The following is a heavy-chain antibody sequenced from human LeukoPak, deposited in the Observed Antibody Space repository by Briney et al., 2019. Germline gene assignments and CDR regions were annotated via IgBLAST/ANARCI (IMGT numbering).Heavy chain of an antibody. CDR1: DYSLSSAYY. D-gene: IGHD1-26*01. V-gene: IGHV4-38-2*02. CDR3: AGGIVGVHAY. J-gene: IGHJ4*02. Sequence: SDTLSLTCTVSDYSLSSAYYWGWIRQPPRKGLEWIGSIHQSGSTYYNSSLKSRIIISIDTSKNQFSLKLDSLTAADTAVYYCAGGIVGVHAYWGQGTLVTVSS. CDR2: IHQSGST.